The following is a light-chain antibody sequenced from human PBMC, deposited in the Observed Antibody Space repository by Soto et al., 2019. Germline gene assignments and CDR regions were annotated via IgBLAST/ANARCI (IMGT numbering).Light chain of an antibody. V-gene: IGKV3-20*01. Sequence: ENVLTQSPGTLSLSPGEKATLSCRASQSVSSSYLAWYQQKPGQAPRLLIYGASSRATGIPDRFSGSGSGTDFTLTISRLEPEDFAVYYCQQYGSSRTFGQGNKV. CDR1: QSVSSSY. J-gene: IGKJ1*01. CDR2: GAS. CDR3: QQYGSSRT.